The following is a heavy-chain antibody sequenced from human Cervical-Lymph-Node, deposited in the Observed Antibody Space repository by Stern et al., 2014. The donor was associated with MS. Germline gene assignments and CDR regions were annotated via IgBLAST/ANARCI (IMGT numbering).Heavy chain of an antibody. CDR1: GGSVSSGSYY. D-gene: IGHD3-3*01. CDR3: ARTVGYYRHGIDY. Sequence: QMQLVQSGPGLVKPSETLSLTCTVSGGSVSSGSYYWSWIRQPPGKGLEWIGYIYYSGSTNYNPSLKSRVTISVDTSKNQFSLKLSSVTAADTAVYYCARTVGYYRHGIDYWGQGTLVTVSS. V-gene: IGHV4-61*01. J-gene: IGHJ4*02. CDR2: IYYSGST.